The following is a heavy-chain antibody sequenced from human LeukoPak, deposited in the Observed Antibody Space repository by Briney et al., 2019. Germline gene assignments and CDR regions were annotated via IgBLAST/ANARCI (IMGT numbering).Heavy chain of an antibody. D-gene: IGHD5-24*01. CDR1: GGSIGSYY. J-gene: IGHJ4*02. CDR3: ARRDGYNSYYFDY. CDR2: IYYSGGT. V-gene: IGHV4-59*01. Sequence: SSETLSLTCTVSGGSIGSYYWSWIRQPPGKGLEWIGYIYYSGGTNYNPSLKSRVTLSVDTSKNQFSLKLSSVTAADTSVYYCARRDGYNSYYFDYWGQGTLVTVSS.